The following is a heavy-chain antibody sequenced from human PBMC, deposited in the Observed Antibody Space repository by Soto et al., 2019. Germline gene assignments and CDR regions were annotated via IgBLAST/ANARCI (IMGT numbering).Heavy chain of an antibody. CDR3: ARVLYASAWYGIDF. CDR2: IYPGDSDT. D-gene: IGHD6-19*01. J-gene: IGHJ4*02. Sequence: GESLKISCKGSGYSVYSYWIAWVRQMPGKGLEWMGIIYPGDSDTRYSPSFEGQVTISADKSISAAYLRWSSLKASDTAMYYCARVLYASAWYGIDFWGQGTLVTVSS. V-gene: IGHV5-51*01. CDR1: GYSVYSYW.